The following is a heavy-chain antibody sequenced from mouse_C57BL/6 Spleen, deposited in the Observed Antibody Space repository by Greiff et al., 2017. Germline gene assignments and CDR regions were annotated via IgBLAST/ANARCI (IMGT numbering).Heavy chain of an antibody. CDR3: ARGYYDIRRGLYYAMDY. CDR2: IRDNANGYTT. D-gene: IGHD2-4*01. V-gene: IGHV7-3*01. Sequence: EVMLVESGGGLVQPGGSLSLSCAASGFTFTDYYMSWVRQPPGKALEWLGFIRDNANGYTTEYSASVKGRFPNSRDNSQSILYLQLNALRAGDSSTYSCARGYYDIRRGLYYAMDYGGQGTSVTVSA. CDR1: GFTFTDYY. J-gene: IGHJ4*01.